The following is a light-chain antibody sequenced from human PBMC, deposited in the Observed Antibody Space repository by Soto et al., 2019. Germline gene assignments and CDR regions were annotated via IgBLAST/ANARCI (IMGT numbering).Light chain of an antibody. CDR2: GNT. CDR3: QSYDSTLSARYV. V-gene: IGLV1-40*01. CDR1: FNDVGAHNY. Sequence: QSVLTQPASVTGSPGQSIIISCTGTFNDVGAHNYVSWYQQRPGTAPKLLIFGNTNRPSGVPDRFSGSKSGTSASLAITGLQAEDEGDYYCQSYDSTLSARYVFGTGTKVTVL. J-gene: IGLJ1*01.